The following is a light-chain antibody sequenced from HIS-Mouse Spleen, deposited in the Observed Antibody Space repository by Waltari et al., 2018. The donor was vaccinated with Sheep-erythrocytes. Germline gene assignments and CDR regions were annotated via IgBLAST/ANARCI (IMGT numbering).Light chain of an antibody. CDR2: DVS. V-gene: IGLV2-11*01. Sequence: QSALTPPLSVSGSPGQSVTISCTGTSSDVGGYHYVSWYQPHPGQAPKLMIYDVSKRPSGVPDRFSGSKSGNTASLTISGLQAEDEADYYCCSYAGSYNHVFATGTKVTVL. CDR1: SSDVGGYHY. J-gene: IGLJ1*01. CDR3: CSYAGSYNHV.